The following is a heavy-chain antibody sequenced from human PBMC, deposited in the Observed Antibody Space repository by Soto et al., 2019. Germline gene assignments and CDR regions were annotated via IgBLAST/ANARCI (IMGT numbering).Heavy chain of an antibody. CDR3: ARAKAAGTRRYYYYGMDV. J-gene: IGHJ6*02. Sequence: ASVKVSCKASGGTFSSYAISWVRQAPGQGLEWMGGIIPIFGTANYAQKFQGRVTITADESTSTAYMELSSLRSEDTAVYYCARAKAAGTRRYYYYGMDVWGQGTTVTVSS. D-gene: IGHD6-13*01. V-gene: IGHV1-69*13. CDR2: IIPIFGTA. CDR1: GGTFSSYA.